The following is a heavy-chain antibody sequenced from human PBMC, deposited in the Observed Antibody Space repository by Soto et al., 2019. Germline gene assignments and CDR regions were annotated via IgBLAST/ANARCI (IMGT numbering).Heavy chain of an antibody. CDR3: ARDLGSVDRSSWYRYYYYGMDV. J-gene: IGHJ6*02. CDR1: GGTFSSYA. Sequence: QVQLVQSGAEVKKPGSSVKVSCKASGGTFSSYAISWVRQAPGQGLEWMGGIIPIFGTANYEQKFQGRVTITADESTSTSYMELSSLRSEDTAVYYCARDLGSVDRSSWYRYYYYGMDVWGQGTTVTVSS. CDR2: IIPIFGTA. D-gene: IGHD6-13*01. V-gene: IGHV1-69*01.